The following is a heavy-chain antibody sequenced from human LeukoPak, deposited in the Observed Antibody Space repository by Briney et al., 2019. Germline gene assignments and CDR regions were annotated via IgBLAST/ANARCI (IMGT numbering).Heavy chain of an antibody. CDR1: GFTVSSNY. J-gene: IGHJ4*02. V-gene: IGHV3-66*01. CDR3: LKDATPMGS. Sequence: GGSLRLSCAASGFTVSSNYMSWVRQAPGKGLEWVSVIYSGGSTYYADSAKGRFTISRDNSKNTLYLQMSSLRAEDTAVFYCLKDATPMGSWGQGTLVTVSS. D-gene: IGHD2-15*01. CDR2: IYSGGST.